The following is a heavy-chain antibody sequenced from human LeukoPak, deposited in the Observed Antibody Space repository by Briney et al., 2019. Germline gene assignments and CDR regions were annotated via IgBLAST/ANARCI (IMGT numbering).Heavy chain of an antibody. J-gene: IGHJ3*02. CDR1: GGSISSGGYY. D-gene: IGHD3-22*01. Sequence: SETLSLTCTVSGGSISSGGYYWSWIRQHPGKGLEWIGYIYYSGSTYYSPSLKSRVTISVDTSKNQFSLKLSSVTAADTAVYYCARSATYYYDSSGSQDIWGQGTMVTVSS. V-gene: IGHV4-31*03. CDR3: ARSATYYYDSSGSQDI. CDR2: IYYSGST.